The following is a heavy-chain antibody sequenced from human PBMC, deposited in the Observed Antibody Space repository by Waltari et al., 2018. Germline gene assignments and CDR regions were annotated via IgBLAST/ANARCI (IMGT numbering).Heavy chain of an antibody. D-gene: IGHD3-10*01. CDR3: VGSRNHDWFDP. CDR2: IKSKTNGGTA. J-gene: IGHJ5*02. Sequence: EVQLVESGGGLVKPGGSLRLSCAASGFIFDDAWMTWLRQAPGKGLEWVGHIKSKTNGGTADYAAPVKGRFTISRDDSKNMVYLQMNSLKTEDTAVYYCVGSRNHDWFDPCGQGTLVTVSS. V-gene: IGHV3-15*01. CDR1: GFIFDDAW.